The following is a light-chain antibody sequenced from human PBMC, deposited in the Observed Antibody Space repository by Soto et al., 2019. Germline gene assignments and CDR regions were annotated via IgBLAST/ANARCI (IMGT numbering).Light chain of an antibody. J-gene: IGKJ1*01. CDR2: GAS. CDR3: PQYNEWPET. CDR1: HSVRSS. Sequence: EIVMTQSPATLSVSPGERATLSCRASHSVRSSLAWYQQKPGQAPRLLIHGASTRATGIPGRFSGSGSGTAFTLIISSLQSEDFAVYYCPQYNEWPETFGHGTRVEI. V-gene: IGKV3-15*01.